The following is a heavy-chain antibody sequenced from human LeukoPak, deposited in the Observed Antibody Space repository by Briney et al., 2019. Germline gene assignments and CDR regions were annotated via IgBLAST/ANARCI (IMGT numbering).Heavy chain of an antibody. D-gene: IGHD3-16*01. CDR1: GFTFSSYA. CDR3: ARAQRIMITFGGPYNWFDP. V-gene: IGHV3-23*01. CDR2: ISGSGGST. Sequence: GGSLRLSCAASGFTFSSYAMSRVRQAPGKGLEWVSAISGSGGSTYYADSVKGRFTISRDNSKNTLYLQMNSLRAEDTAVYYCARAQRIMITFGGPYNWFDPWGQGTLVTVSS. J-gene: IGHJ5*02.